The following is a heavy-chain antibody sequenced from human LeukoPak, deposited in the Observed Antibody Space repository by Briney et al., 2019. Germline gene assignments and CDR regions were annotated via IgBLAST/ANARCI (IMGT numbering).Heavy chain of an antibody. Sequence: PRGSLRDSRVVSEFSLTKAWVSWGRQAPGKGLEWVGRLNSRTDVETTDHAPPVKGGFSISRDDSKTAEFLQMHSLKIEDTAVYDCATFFNVVMGDLFDYWGQGTLVTVSS. D-gene: IGHD3-16*01. J-gene: IGHJ4*02. CDR1: EFSLTKAW. V-gene: IGHV3-15*01. CDR2: LNSRTDVETT. CDR3: ATFFNVVMGDLFDY.